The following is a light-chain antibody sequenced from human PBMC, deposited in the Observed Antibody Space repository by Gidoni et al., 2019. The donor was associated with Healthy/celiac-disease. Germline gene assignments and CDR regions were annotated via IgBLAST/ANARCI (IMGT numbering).Light chain of an antibody. CDR3: QQYGSSPQT. CDR1: QSVSSSY. J-gene: IGKJ1*01. CDR2: GAS. Sequence: IVLTQSPGTLSLSPGERATLSCRASQSVSSSYLAWYQQKPGQAPRLLIYGASSRATGIPDRFSGSWSGTDFTLTISRLEPEDFAVYYCQQYGSSPQTFGQGTKVEIK. V-gene: IGKV3-20*01.